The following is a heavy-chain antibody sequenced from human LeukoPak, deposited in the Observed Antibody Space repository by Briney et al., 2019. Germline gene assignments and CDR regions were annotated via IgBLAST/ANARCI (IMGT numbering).Heavy chain of an antibody. CDR3: AGETDITMRRGVSLKFDS. Sequence: GGSLRLSCAASGFTFSTYTMNWVRQAPGKGLEGVSSFCSSGNYLFYADSVKGVFTLSRDNAKNSLSLQMNSLSAEDAAIYFCAGETDITMRRGVSLKFDSWGQGTLATVSS. V-gene: IGHV3-21*01. CDR1: GFTFSTYT. CDR2: FCSSGNYL. D-gene: IGHD3-10*01. J-gene: IGHJ4*02.